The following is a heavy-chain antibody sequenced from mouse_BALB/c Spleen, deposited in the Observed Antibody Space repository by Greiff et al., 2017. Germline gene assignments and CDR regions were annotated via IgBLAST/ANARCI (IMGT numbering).Heavy chain of an antibody. CDR1: GFAFSSYD. CDR3: ARQLSYFDY. J-gene: IGHJ2*01. V-gene: IGHV5-12-1*01. Sequence: EVQLVESGGGLVKPGGSLKLSCAASGFAFSSYDMSWVRQTPEKRLEWVAYISSGGGSTYYPDTVKGRFTISRDNAKNTLYLQMSSLKSEDTAMYYCARQLSYFDYWGQGTTLTVSS. D-gene: IGHD1-3*01. CDR2: ISSGGGST.